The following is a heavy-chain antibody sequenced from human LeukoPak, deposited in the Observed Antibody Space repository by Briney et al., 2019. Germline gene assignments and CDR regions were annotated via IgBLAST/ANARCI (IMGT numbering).Heavy chain of an antibody. CDR3: ARPPGPYSSKDAFDI. J-gene: IGHJ3*02. CDR2: IYYSGST. V-gene: IGHV4-59*08. D-gene: IGHD6-13*01. Sequence: PSETLSLTCTVSGGSISSYYWSWIRQPPGKGLEWIGYIYYSGSTNYNPSLKSRVTISVDTSKNQFSLKLSSVTAADTAVYYCARPPGPYSSKDAFDIWGQGTMVTVSS. CDR1: GGSISSYY.